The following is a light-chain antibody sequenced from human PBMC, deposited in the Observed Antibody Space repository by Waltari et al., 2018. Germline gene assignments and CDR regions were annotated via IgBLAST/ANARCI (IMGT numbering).Light chain of an antibody. CDR3: QQYFVTPFT. V-gene: IGKV4-1*01. CDR2: WAS. CDR1: QSIMYSSNNQNF. J-gene: IGKJ3*01. Sequence: DIVMTQSPDSLAVSLGERATINCKSSQSIMYSSNNQNFLAWYQKKPGHPPKLLIYWASTRQSGVPDRFTGSWSGTDFTLTISSLQAEDVAVYYYQQYFVTPFTFGPGTRVEIK.